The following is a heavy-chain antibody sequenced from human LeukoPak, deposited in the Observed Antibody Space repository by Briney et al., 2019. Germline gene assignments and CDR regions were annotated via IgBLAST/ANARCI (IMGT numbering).Heavy chain of an antibody. V-gene: IGHV1-69*06. D-gene: IGHD6-13*01. CDR2: IIPIYDTG. Sequence: SVKVSCKASGYTFTTYAMNWVRQAPGQGLEWMGGIIPIYDTGNYAEKYQGRVTITADRSTSTVYMELRRLKFDDTAVYYCARGGLYSTSWYRYYYMDVWGKGTTVIVSS. CDR3: ARGGLYSTSWYRYYYMDV. J-gene: IGHJ6*03. CDR1: GYTFTTYA.